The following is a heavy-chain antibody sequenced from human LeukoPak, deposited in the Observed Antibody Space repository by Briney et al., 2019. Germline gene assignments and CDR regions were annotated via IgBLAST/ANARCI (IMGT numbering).Heavy chain of an antibody. CDR3: ARQNDGLGFDY. Sequence: SVKVSCKASGGTFSSYAISWVRQAPGQGLEWMGRIIPILGIANYAQKFQGRVTITADKSTSTAYMELSSLRSEDTAVYYCARQNDGLGFDYWGQGTLVTVSS. D-gene: IGHD2/OR15-2a*01. V-gene: IGHV1-69*04. CDR1: GGTFSSYA. J-gene: IGHJ4*02. CDR2: IIPILGIA.